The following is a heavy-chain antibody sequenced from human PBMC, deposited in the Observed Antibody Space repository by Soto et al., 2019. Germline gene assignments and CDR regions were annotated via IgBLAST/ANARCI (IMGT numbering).Heavy chain of an antibody. D-gene: IGHD2-15*01. V-gene: IGHV3-23*01. CDR1: GFTFSRHA. J-gene: IGHJ3*02. CDR3: ARGYCSGGSCYAGAFDI. CDR2: LSDSGGSI. Sequence: HPGGSLRLSCTASGFTFSRHAMTWVRQAPGKGLEWVSGLSDSGGSIYYSDSVKGRFTISRDNSMNTLYLQMNSLRAEDTAVYYCARGYCSGGSCYAGAFDIWGQGTRVTVSS.